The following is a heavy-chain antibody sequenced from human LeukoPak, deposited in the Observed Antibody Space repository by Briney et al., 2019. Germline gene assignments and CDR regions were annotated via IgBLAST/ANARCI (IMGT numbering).Heavy chain of an antibody. CDR1: GFTFSSYA. CDR3: AKSYSSSWSRYYFDY. Sequence: GGSLRLSCAASGFTFSSYAMSWVRQAPGKGLEWVSAISGSGGSTYYADSVKGRFTISRDNSKNTLYLQMNSLRAEDTAVYYCAKSYSSSWSRYYFDYWGQGTLVTVSS. CDR2: ISGSGGST. D-gene: IGHD6-13*01. V-gene: IGHV3-23*01. J-gene: IGHJ4*02.